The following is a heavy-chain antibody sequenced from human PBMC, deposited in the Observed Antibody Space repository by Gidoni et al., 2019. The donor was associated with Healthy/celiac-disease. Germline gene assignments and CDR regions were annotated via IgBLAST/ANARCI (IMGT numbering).Heavy chain of an antibody. Sequence: EVQLLESGGGLVQPGGSLRLSCAASGFTFSSYALRWVRQAPGKGLEWVSAISGSGGSTYYADYVKGRFTISRDNSKNTLYLQMNSLRAEDTAVYYCAKDLLYSSGWRGWFDPWGQGTLVTVSS. CDR1: GFTFSSYA. J-gene: IGHJ5*02. CDR3: AKDLLYSSGWRGWFDP. CDR2: ISGSGGST. D-gene: IGHD6-19*01. V-gene: IGHV3-23*01.